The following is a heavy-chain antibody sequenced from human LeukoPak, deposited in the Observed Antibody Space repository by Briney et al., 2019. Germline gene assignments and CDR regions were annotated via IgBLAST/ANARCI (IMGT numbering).Heavy chain of an antibody. D-gene: IGHD2-15*01. V-gene: IGHV3-7*01. J-gene: IGHJ4*02. Sequence: PGGSLRLSCAASGFTFSGYWMSWVRQAPGKGLEWVANIKQDGSEKYYVDSVKGRFTISRDNAKNSLYLQMNSLRPEDTALYYCARGSVGTPPPFDFWGQGTLVTVSS. CDR3: ARGSVGTPPPFDF. CDR2: IKQDGSEK. CDR1: GFTFSGYW.